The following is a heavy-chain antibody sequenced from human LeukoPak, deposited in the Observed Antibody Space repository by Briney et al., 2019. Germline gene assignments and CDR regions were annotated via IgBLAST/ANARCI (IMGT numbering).Heavy chain of an antibody. CDR1: GFTFDDYL. D-gene: IGHD5-24*01. V-gene: IGHV3-74*01. J-gene: IGHJ6*03. CDR3: ARGTWATLHYYYMDV. CDR2: INSDGSST. Sequence: PGGSLRLPCAASGFTFDDYLMHWVRQAPGKGLVWVSRINSDGSSTSYADSVKGRFTISRDNAKNTLYLQMNSLRAEDTAVYYCARGTWATLHYYYMDVWGKGTTVTVSS.